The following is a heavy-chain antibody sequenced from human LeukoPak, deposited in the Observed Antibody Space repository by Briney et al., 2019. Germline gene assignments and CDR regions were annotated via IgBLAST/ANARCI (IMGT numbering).Heavy chain of an antibody. D-gene: IGHD3-22*01. CDR1: GFTFSSYE. V-gene: IGHV3-23*01. CDR2: ISGSGGST. Sequence: QPGGSLRLSCAASGFTFSSYEMNWVRQAPGKGLEWVSTISGSGGSTFHADSVRGRFTISRDNSKNTLYLQMNSLRAEDTAVYYCAKRYNPDTGVYYGSFDYWGQGTLVTVSS. CDR3: AKRYNPDTGVYYGSFDY. J-gene: IGHJ4*02.